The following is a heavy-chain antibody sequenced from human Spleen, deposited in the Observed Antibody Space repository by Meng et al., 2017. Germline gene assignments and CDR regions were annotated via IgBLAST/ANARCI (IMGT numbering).Heavy chain of an antibody. CDR1: GGYISTSGYY. CDR2: IGHSGFT. CDR3: VRSSGWVKTGFDP. Sequence: QPQLQESGPGLVKPSEALSLTCSVSGGYISTSGYYWGWIRQPPGKGLEWIGSIGHSGFTYYTPSLKSRVTVSIDTSRNQFSLWLTSVTAADTAVYYCVRSSGWVKTGFDPWGQGTLVTVSS. J-gene: IGHJ5*02. D-gene: IGHD6-19*01. V-gene: IGHV4-39*01.